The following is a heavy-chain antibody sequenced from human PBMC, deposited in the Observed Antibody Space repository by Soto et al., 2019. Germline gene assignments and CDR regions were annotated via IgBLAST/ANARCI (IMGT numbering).Heavy chain of an antibody. J-gene: IGHJ5*02. Sequence: GGSLRLSCAASGFTFSTYSMNWVRQAPGKGLEWISYISSSSSSTIYYADSVKGRFTTSRDNARNSLFLQMNSLRAEDTAVYYCARDTIFDPWGQGTQVTVSS. D-gene: IGHD2-2*01. CDR1: GFTFSTYS. CDR3: ARDTIFDP. CDR2: ISSSSSSTI. V-gene: IGHV3-48*01.